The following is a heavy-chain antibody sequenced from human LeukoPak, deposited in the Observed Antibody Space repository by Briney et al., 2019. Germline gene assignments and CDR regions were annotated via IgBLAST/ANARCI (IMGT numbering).Heavy chain of an antibody. J-gene: IGHJ4*02. CDR3: ARDRVLSDYYDSSGYLGY. D-gene: IGHD3-22*01. CDR1: GFTFSSYS. Sequence: PGGSLRLSCAASGFTFSSYSMNWVRQAPGKGLEWVSSISSSSSYIYYADSVKGRFTTSRDNAKNSLYLQKNSLRAEDTAVYYCARDRVLSDYYDSSGYLGYWGQGTLVTVSS. V-gene: IGHV3-21*01. CDR2: ISSSSSYI.